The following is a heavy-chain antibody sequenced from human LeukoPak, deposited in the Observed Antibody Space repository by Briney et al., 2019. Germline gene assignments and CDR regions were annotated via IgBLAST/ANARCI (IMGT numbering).Heavy chain of an antibody. V-gene: IGHV4-39*07. CDR2: IYYSGST. Sequence: SETLSLTCTVSGGSISSSSYYWGWIRQPPGKGLEWIGSIYYSGSTYYNPSLKSRVTISVDRSKNQFSLKLSSVTAADTAVYYCAREPTIFGVVPAPHWGQGTLVTVSS. J-gene: IGHJ4*02. CDR3: AREPTIFGVVPAPH. CDR1: GGSISSSSYY. D-gene: IGHD3-3*01.